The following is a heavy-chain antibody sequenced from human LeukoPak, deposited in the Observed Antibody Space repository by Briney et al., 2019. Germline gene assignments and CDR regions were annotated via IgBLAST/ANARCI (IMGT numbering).Heavy chain of an antibody. Sequence: PGGSLRLSCAASGFSFRNYGMHWVSQAPGKGLEWVAVISDDGRNKYYADSVRGRFTISRDNSKNMLYLQMNNLRPEDTAVYHCAKDADTATIIYWYFDLWGRGTLVTVSS. CDR3: AKDADTATIIYWYFDL. CDR1: GFSFRNYG. D-gene: IGHD5-18*01. J-gene: IGHJ2*01. V-gene: IGHV3-30*18. CDR2: ISDDGRNK.